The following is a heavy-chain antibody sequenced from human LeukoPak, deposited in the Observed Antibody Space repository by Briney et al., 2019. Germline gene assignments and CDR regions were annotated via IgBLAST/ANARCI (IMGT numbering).Heavy chain of an antibody. J-gene: IGHJ5*02. D-gene: IGHD2-2*01. V-gene: IGHV4-39*01. Sequence: SETLSLTCTVSGGSISSSSYYWGWIRQPPGKGLEWTGSIYYSGSTYYNPSLKSRVTISVDTSKNQFSLKLSSVTAADTAVYYCARVYPGFDPWGQGTLVTVSS. CDR2: IYYSGST. CDR3: ARVYPGFDP. CDR1: GGSISSSSYY.